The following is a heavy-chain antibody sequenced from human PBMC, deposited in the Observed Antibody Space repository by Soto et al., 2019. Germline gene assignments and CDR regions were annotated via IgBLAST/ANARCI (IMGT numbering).Heavy chain of an antibody. CDR3: ASSSRVLLDY. D-gene: IGHD3-10*01. J-gene: IGHJ4*02. V-gene: IGHV1-69*02. CDR2: IIPILGIA. Sequence: QVQLVQSGAEVKKPGSSVKVSCKASGVTFSSYSISWVRQAPGQGLEWMGRIIPILGIANYAQKFQGRVTITADKSTITAYMELSSLRSEDTAVYYCASSSRVLLDYWGQGTLVTVSS. CDR1: GVTFSSYS.